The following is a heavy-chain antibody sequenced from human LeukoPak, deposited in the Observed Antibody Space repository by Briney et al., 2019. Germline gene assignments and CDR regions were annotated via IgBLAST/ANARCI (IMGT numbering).Heavy chain of an antibody. Sequence: ASVKVSCKASGCTFSSYAISWVRQAPGQGLEWMGGIIPICGTTNYAQKFQGRVTITADESTSTAYMELSSLRSEDTAVYYCAREHLIYGSGMGWFAPGGQGTLVTVSP. V-gene: IGHV1-69*13. J-gene: IGHJ5*02. CDR1: GCTFSSYA. D-gene: IGHD3-10*01. CDR2: IIPICGTT. CDR3: AREHLIYGSGMGWFAP.